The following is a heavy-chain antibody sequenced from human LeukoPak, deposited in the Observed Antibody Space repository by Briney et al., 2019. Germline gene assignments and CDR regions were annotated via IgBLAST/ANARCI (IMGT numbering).Heavy chain of an antibody. CDR1: EFTFNNYW. Sequence: GGSLRLSCTISEFTFNNYWIHWVRQAPGKGLVWVSRIKNDGKITTYADSVKGRFTISRDNSKNTLYLQMNSLRAEDTAVYYCAREVGYCSGGSCYWEGNWFDPWGQGTLVTVSS. D-gene: IGHD2-15*01. CDR3: AREVGYCSGGSCYWEGNWFDP. V-gene: IGHV3-74*01. CDR2: IKNDGKIT. J-gene: IGHJ5*02.